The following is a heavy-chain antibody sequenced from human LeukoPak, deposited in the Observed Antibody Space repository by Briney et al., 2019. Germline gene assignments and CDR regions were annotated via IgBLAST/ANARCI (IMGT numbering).Heavy chain of an antibody. CDR3: ARVPAGVIGMKDAFDI. J-gene: IGHJ3*02. Sequence: GGSLRLSCAASGFTFSSHGMHWVRQAPGKGLEWVAFISYDGSNKYYADSVKGRFTISRDNSKNTLYLQMNNLRADDTAVYYCARVPAGVIGMKDAFDIWGQGTMVTVSS. CDR2: ISYDGSNK. CDR1: GFTFSSHG. V-gene: IGHV3-30*03. D-gene: IGHD3-16*02.